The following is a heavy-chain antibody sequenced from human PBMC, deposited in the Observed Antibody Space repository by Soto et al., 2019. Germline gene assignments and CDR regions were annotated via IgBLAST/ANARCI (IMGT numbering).Heavy chain of an antibody. D-gene: IGHD3-10*01. CDR3: ARDRDDYGSGNYYNRIDF. J-gene: IGHJ4*02. V-gene: IGHV1-69*01. CDR2: IIPLFGTP. Sequence: QVQLVQSGAEVKKPGSSVKVSCKASGGIFSTYAISWLRQAPGQGLEWMGGIIPLFGTPNYAQRFQGRVTITAYESTSTAYRELSRLRSEDTAVYYCARDRDDYGSGNYYNRIDFWGQGTLVTVSS. CDR1: GGIFSTYA.